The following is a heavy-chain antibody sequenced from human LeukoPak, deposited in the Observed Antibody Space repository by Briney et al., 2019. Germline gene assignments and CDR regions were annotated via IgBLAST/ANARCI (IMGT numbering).Heavy chain of an antibody. CDR1: GFTFSSYG. V-gene: IGHV3-30*02. CDR3: AAMTTVTNTLDY. J-gene: IGHJ4*02. D-gene: IGHD4-11*01. Sequence: PGGSLRLSCAASGFTFSSYGMHWVRQAPGKGLEWVAFIRYDGSNKYYADSVKGRFTISRDNSKNTLYLQMNSLRAGDTAVYYCAAMTTVTNTLDYWGQGTLVTVSS. CDR2: IRYDGSNK.